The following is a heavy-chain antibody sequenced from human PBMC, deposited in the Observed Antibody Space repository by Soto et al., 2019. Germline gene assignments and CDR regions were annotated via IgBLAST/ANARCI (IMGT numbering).Heavy chain of an antibody. V-gene: IGHV1-46*01. J-gene: IGHJ4*02. CDR1: GYTFTYYH. Sequence: ASVKVSCKASGYTFTYYHVHWVRQAPGQGLEWMGIINPYGGDTTYAQKFQGRFTISRDNSKNTLYLQMNSLRAEDTAVYYCARTHSRGGALVPAGYWGQGTLVTVSS. CDR2: INPYGGDT. D-gene: IGHD2-2*01. CDR3: ARTHSRGGALVPAGY.